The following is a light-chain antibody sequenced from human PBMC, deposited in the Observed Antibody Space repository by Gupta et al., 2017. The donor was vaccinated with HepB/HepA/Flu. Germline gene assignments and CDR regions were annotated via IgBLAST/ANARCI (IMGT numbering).Light chain of an antibody. J-gene: IGLJ2*01. Sequence: QSALTQPASVSGSPGQSITISCTGTSSDVGVYNYVSWYQQHPGKAPKIMISDVSKRPSGVSNRFSGPKSGNTASLTISGLQAEDEADYYCSSYTSSSTLYVVFGGGTKLTVL. CDR3: SSYTSSSTLYVV. CDR1: SSDVGVYNY. V-gene: IGLV2-14*03. CDR2: DVS.